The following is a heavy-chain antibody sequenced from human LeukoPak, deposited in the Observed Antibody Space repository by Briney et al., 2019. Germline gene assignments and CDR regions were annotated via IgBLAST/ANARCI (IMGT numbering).Heavy chain of an antibody. CDR2: IRSESDRGTT. Sequence: GGSLRLSCAASGFTFSDAWMIWVRQAPGRGLQWIGHIRSESDRGTTDYAAPVKGRFTISRDDSKSTLYLQMNSLRSEDTAVYYCCTAAFHWGQGALVTVSS. D-gene: IGHD6-25*01. CDR3: CTAAFH. V-gene: IGHV3-15*01. J-gene: IGHJ1*01. CDR1: GFTFSDAW.